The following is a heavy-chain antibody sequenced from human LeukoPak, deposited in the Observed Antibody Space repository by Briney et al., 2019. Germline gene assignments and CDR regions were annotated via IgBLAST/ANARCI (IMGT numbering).Heavy chain of an antibody. D-gene: IGHD3-22*01. V-gene: IGHV4-34*01. CDR3: ARVYYESSGSSGFDP. J-gene: IGHJ5*02. CDR1: GGSFSGYY. CDR2: INHSGST. Sequence: PSETLSLTCAVYGGSFSGYYWSWIRQPPGKGLEWIGEINHSGSTNYNPSLKSRVTISVDTSKNQFSLKLSSVTAADTAVYYCARVYYESSGSSGFDPWGQGTLVTVSS.